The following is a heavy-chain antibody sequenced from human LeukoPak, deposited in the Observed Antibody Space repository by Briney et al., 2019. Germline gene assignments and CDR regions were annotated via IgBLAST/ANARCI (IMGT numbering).Heavy chain of an antibody. Sequence: SETLSLTCAVYGGSFSGDYWSWIRQPPGKGLEWIGEINHSGSTNYNPSLKSRVTISVDTSKNQFSLKLSSVTAADTAVYYCARHSYCSGGSCYWFDPWGQGTLVTVSS. CDR1: GGSFSGDY. V-gene: IGHV4-34*01. J-gene: IGHJ5*02. D-gene: IGHD2-15*01. CDR3: ARHSYCSGGSCYWFDP. CDR2: INHSGST.